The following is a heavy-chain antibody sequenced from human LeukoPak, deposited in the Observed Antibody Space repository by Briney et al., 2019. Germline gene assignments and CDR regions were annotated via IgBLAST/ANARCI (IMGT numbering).Heavy chain of an antibody. D-gene: IGHD2-15*01. CDR2: ISSSSSYI. CDR3: ARDLVVVAATYAFDI. CDR1: GFTFSSYS. Sequence: GGSLRPSCAAPGFTFSSYSMNWVRQAPGKGLEWVSSISSSSSYIYYADSVKGRFTISRDNAKNSLYLQMNSLRAEDTAVYYCARDLVVVAATYAFDIWGQGTMVTVSS. V-gene: IGHV3-21*01. J-gene: IGHJ3*02.